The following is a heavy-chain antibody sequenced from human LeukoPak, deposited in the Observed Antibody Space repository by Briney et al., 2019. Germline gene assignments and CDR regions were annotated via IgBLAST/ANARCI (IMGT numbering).Heavy chain of an antibody. D-gene: IGHD2-15*01. CDR1: GFTFSSYG. J-gene: IGHJ6*03. CDR3: AKVMPPGRIRFYSYYMDV. V-gene: IGHV3-30*02. Sequence: PGGSLRLSCAASGFTFSSYGMHWVRQAPCKGLEWVAFIRYDGSNEYYADSVRGRFTISRDKSKNTLSLQMNGLRVEDTAVYYCAKVMPPGRIRFYSYYMDVWGKGTTVTVS. CDR2: IRYDGSNE.